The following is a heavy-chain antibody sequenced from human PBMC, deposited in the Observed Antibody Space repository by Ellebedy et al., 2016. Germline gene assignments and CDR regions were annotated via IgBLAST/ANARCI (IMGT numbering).Heavy chain of an antibody. J-gene: IGHJ3*01. Sequence: SETLSLTCNVSGGSVSSDYWNWIRRPPGKVLEWIGYVFHTGATLLNPSLKRRVTMSVDTSKSQFSLRLTSVTAADTAVYYCAKWNGGWYAFDVWGLGTMVTVSS. CDR3: AKWNGGWYAFDV. CDR2: VFHTGAT. CDR1: GGSVSSDY. D-gene: IGHD6-19*01. V-gene: IGHV4-59*02.